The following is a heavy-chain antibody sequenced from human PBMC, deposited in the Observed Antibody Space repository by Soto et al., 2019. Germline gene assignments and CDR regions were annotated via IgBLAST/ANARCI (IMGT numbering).Heavy chain of an antibody. V-gene: IGHV4-59*01. Sequence: SETLSLTGTVSGGSINTYYWSWIRQPPGKGLEWIGYVDYSGNSDSSPSLKSRVTISIDTSKKQVSLKLNSVTAADTAVYYCARNWFSVAGRFRFDYWGQGIPVTVSS. CDR1: GGSINTYY. J-gene: IGHJ4*02. CDR3: ARNWFSVAGRFRFDY. D-gene: IGHD6-19*01. CDR2: VDYSGNS.